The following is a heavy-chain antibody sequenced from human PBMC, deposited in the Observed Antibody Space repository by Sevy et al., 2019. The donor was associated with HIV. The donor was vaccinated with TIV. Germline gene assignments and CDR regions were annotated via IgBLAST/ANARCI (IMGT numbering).Heavy chain of an antibody. D-gene: IGHD3-16*02. CDR2: IKQDGSEK. CDR3: ASEGYYDYIWGSYHYFNDY. Sequence: GGSLRLSCAASGFTFSNYWMTWVRQAPGKGLEWVAHIKQDGSEKHYVDSVKGRFTISRDNSKNSVYLQMNSLRAEDTAVYFCASEGYYDYIWGSYHYFNDYWGQGTLVTVSS. V-gene: IGHV3-7*03. CDR1: GFTFSNYW. J-gene: IGHJ4*02.